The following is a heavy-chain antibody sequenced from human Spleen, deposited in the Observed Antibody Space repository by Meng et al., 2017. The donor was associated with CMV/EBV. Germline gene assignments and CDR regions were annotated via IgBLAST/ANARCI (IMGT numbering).Heavy chain of an antibody. CDR3: ASGDSSGYLSDY. CDR2: ITAYNGDT. D-gene: IGHD3-22*01. J-gene: IGHJ4*02. V-gene: IGHV1-18*01. CDR1: GYTFSNYA. Sequence: ASVKVSCKASGYTFSNYAMTWVRQAPGQGLEWMGWITAYNGDTTYAQKFQGRVTMTTDTSTSTAYMELRSLRSDDTAVYYCASGDSSGYLSDYWGQGTLVTVSS.